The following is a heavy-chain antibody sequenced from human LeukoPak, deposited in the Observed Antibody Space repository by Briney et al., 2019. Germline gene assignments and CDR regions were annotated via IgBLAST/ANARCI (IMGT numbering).Heavy chain of an antibody. V-gene: IGHV3-30*01. CDR2: ISYDGSNK. D-gene: IGHD2/OR15-2a*01. CDR1: GFSIADHH. CDR3: ALLAT. J-gene: IGHJ5*02. Sequence: GGSLRLSCAGAGFSIADHHMDWVRQAPGKGLEWVAVISYDGSNKYYADSVKGRFTISRDNSKNTLYLQMNSLRAEDTAVYYCALLATWGQGTLGTVSS.